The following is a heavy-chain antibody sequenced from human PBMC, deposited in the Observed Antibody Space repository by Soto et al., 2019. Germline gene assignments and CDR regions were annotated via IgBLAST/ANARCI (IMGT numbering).Heavy chain of an antibody. D-gene: IGHD3-22*01. CDR2: IYWDDDK. Sequence: QITLKESGPTLVKPAQTLTLTCTFSGFSLSTIGVGVGWIRQPPGKTLEWLALIYWDDDKRYSPSLKSRLTITQDTSENQVVLRMTNMDPVDTATYYCAHRLTSPYDYDGSDYPHVFDIWGQGTMVTVSS. J-gene: IGHJ3*02. CDR1: GFSLSTIGVG. CDR3: AHRLTSPYDYDGSDYPHVFDI. V-gene: IGHV2-5*02.